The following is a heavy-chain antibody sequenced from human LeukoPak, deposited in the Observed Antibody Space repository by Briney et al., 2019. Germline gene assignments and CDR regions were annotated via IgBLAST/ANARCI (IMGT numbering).Heavy chain of an antibody. CDR3: AKDRGTARSTHFDY. V-gene: IGHV3-30*02. Sequence: PGGSLRLSCAASGFIFSSYDMHWVRQAPGKGLEWVAYVRYDGSNKYYADSVKGRFTISRDDSRSTLYLQMNSLRVEDTAVYYCAKDRGTARSTHFDYWGQGTLVTVSS. D-gene: IGHD3-10*01. CDR2: VRYDGSNK. CDR1: GFIFSSYD. J-gene: IGHJ4*02.